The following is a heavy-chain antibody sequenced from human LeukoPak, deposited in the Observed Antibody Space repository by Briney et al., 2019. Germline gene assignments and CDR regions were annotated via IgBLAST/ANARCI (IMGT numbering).Heavy chain of an antibody. V-gene: IGHV7-4-1*02. J-gene: IGHJ2*01. CDR2: INTNTGNP. D-gene: IGHD5-18*01. CDR3: ARSLDTAMVLDWYFDL. Sequence: RASVKVSCKASGYTFTSYAMNWVRQAPGQGLEWMGWINTNTGNPTYAQGFTGRFVFSLDTSVSTAYLQISSLKAEDTAVYYCARSLDTAMVLDWYFDLWGRGTLVTVSS. CDR1: GYTFTSYA.